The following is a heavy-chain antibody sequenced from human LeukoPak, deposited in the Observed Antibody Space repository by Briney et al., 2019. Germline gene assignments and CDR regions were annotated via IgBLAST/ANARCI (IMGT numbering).Heavy chain of an antibody. CDR2: IYYSGST. D-gene: IGHD5-18*01. V-gene: IGHV4-34*01. CDR1: GGSFSGYY. Sequence: SETLSLTCAVYGGSFSGYYWSWIRQHPGKGLEWIGYIYYSGSTYYNPSLKSRVTISVDRSKSQFSLKLSSVTAADTAVYYCARAAAMVTRYAFDIWGQGTMVTVSS. J-gene: IGHJ3*02. CDR3: ARAAAMVTRYAFDI.